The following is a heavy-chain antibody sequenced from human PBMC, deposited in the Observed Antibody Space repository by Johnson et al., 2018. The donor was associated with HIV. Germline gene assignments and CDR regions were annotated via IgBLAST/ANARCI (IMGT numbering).Heavy chain of an antibody. Sequence: EMQLVESGGGLVQPGGSLRLSFAASGFTFSSYDMHWVRQAPGKGLEWVANVKQDGSEKNYVDSVKGRFTISRDNAKNSLYLQMNSLRVEDTALYYCVRDTGYCSGGRCDDAFDVWGQGTVVTVSS. V-gene: IGHV3-7*03. J-gene: IGHJ3*01. CDR2: VKQDGSEK. D-gene: IGHD2-15*01. CDR1: GFTFSSYD. CDR3: VRDTGYCSGGRCDDAFDV.